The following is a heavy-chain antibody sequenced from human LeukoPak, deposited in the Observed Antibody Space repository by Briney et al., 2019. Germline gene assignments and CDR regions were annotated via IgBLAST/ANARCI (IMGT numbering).Heavy chain of an antibody. J-gene: IGHJ4*02. CDR3: ARLSIIAAATIG. Sequence: ASVKVSCKASGYTFTGYYMHWVRQAPGQGLEWMGRINPNSGGTNYAQKFQDRVAMTRDTSISTTYMELSRLRSDDTAVYYCARLSIIAAATIGWGQGTLVTVSS. CDR1: GYTFTGYY. CDR2: INPNSGGT. D-gene: IGHD1-26*01. V-gene: IGHV1-2*06.